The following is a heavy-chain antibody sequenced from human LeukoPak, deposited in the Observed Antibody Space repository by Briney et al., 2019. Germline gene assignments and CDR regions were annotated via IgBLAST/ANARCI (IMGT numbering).Heavy chain of an antibody. Sequence: PGGSLRLSCVASGLTFNNNYMSWVRQAPGKGLEWVSAIYSGGATSYADSVKGRSNFSSDDSKKTLHLQMYRLRSEDTAMYYSVSHIWLYAFDIWGQGTMVTVSS. CDR2: IYSGGAT. J-gene: IGHJ3*02. CDR3: VSHIWLYAFDI. CDR1: GLTFNNNY. D-gene: IGHD5-24*01. V-gene: IGHV3-53*01.